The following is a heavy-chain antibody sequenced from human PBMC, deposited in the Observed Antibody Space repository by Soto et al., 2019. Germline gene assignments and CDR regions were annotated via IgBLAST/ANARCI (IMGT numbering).Heavy chain of an antibody. Sequence: QVHLVESGGGVVQPGRSLRLSCVASGFRFDTYAIHWVRQAPGKGLQWVALVSYDGINTYYVDSVKGRFTISRDNSKNTLYLQMNSLRPEDTGVYYCARVTPGNNLYYFSGSDVWGQGTSVTVSS. CDR3: ARVTPGNNLYYFSGSDV. CDR1: GFRFDTYA. V-gene: IGHV3-30-3*01. CDR2: VSYDGINT. D-gene: IGHD3-22*01. J-gene: IGHJ6*02.